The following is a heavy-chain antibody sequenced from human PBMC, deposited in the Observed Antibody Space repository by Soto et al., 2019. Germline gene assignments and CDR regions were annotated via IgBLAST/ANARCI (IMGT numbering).Heavy chain of an antibody. V-gene: IGHV4-61*08. CDR2: IYYSGST. CDR1: GDSISRGGYY. Sequence: SSETLSLTCTVSGDSISRGGYYWSWIRQPPGKGLEWIGYIYYSGSTNYNPSLKSRVTISVDTSKNQFSLKLSSVTAADTAVYYCARGDVFDYWGQGTLVTVSS. CDR3: ARGDVFDY. J-gene: IGHJ4*02.